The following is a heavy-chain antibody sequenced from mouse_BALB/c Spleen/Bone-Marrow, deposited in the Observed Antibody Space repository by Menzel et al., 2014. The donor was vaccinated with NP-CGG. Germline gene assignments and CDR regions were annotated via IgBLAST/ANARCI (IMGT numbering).Heavy chain of an antibody. Sequence: EVKLVESGGGLVKPGGSLKLSCAASGFTFSSYTMSWVRQTPEKRLEWVATISSGGSYTYYPDSVEGRFTISRDNAKNTLYLQMSSLKSEDTAMYYCTSMITRGYYFDYWGQGTTLTVSS. V-gene: IGHV5-6-4*01. CDR2: ISSGGSYT. CDR1: GFTFSSYT. CDR3: TSMITRGYYFDY. J-gene: IGHJ2*01. D-gene: IGHD2-4*01.